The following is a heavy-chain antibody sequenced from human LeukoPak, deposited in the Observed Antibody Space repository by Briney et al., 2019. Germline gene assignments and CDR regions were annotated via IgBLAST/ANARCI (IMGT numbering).Heavy chain of an antibody. J-gene: IGHJ4*02. V-gene: IGHV3-7*03. CDR1: GLTLSSYW. CDR3: ARTRGV. D-gene: IGHD3-10*01. CDR2: IKQDGSEK. Sequence: GGSLRLSCAASGLTLSSYWMSWVRQAPGKGLEWVANIKQDGSEKYYVDSVKGRFTISRDNAKNSLYLQMNSLRVEDTAVYYCARTRGVCGQGTLVTVSS.